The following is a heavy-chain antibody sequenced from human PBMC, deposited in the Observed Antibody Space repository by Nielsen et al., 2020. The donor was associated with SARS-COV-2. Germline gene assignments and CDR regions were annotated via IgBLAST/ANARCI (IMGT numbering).Heavy chain of an antibody. D-gene: IGHD6-19*01. V-gene: IGHV1-18*01. J-gene: IGHJ5*02. CDR2: ISAYNGNT. CDR3: ARDRGAVAGSGWFDP. CDR1: GYTFTSYG. Sequence: ASVKVSCKASGYTFTSYGISWVRQAPGQGLEWMGWISAYNGNTNYAQKLQGRVTMTTDTSTSTAYMELRSLRSDDTAVYYRARDRGAVAGSGWFDPWGQGTLVTVSS.